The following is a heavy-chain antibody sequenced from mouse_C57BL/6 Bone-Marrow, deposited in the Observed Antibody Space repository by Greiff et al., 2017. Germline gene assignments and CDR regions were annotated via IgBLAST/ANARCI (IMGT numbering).Heavy chain of an antibody. CDR3: ARDLPLFAY. Sequence: DVKLQESGGGLVKPGGSLKLSCAASGFTFSSYAMSWVRQTPEKRLEWVATISDGGSYTYYPDNVKGRFTISRDNAKNNLYLQMSHLKSEDTAMYYCARDLPLFAYWGQGTLVTVAA. J-gene: IGHJ3*01. CDR1: GFTFSSYA. D-gene: IGHD6-1*01. V-gene: IGHV5-4*01. CDR2: ISDGGSYT.